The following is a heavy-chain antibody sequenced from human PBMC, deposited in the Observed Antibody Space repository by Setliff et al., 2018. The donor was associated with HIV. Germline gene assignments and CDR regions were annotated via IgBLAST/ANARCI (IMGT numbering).Heavy chain of an antibody. J-gene: IGHJ5*02. CDR1: GGSLSGYY. CDR2: VQYSGRT. V-gene: IGHV4-34*01. Sequence: PSETLSLTCAAYGGSLSGYYGSWIRQTPGKGLEWMGEVQYSGRTAYNASLQSRVAISVDMYRNQFFLRLTSVTAADTSVYYWARHRAQRGSGTYYDDWFDPWGQGTLVTVSS. CDR3: ARHRAQRGSGTYYDDWFDP. D-gene: IGHD3-10*01.